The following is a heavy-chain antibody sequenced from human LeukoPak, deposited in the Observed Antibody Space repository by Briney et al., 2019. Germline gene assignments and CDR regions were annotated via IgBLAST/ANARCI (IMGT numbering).Heavy chain of an antibody. D-gene: IGHD3-3*01. J-gene: IGHJ4*02. V-gene: IGHV3-74*01. CDR3: ARERGDFWSGYYTSLGY. CDR2: INSDGSST. CDR1: GFTFSSYW. Sequence: GRSLRLSCAASGFTFSSYWMHWVRQAPGKGLVWVSRINSDGSSTSYADSVKGRFTISRDNAKNTLYLQMNSLRAEDTAVYYCARERGDFWSGYYTSLGYWGQGTLVTVSS.